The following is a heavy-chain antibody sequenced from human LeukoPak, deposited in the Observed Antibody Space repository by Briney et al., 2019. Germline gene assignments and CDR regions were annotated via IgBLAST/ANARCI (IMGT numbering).Heavy chain of an antibody. CDR1: CYRFTSYW. CDR3: ARPRYGSGSSGPSGYYFDY. J-gene: IGHJ4*02. D-gene: IGHD3-10*01. Sequence: VASLQISCKGSCYRFTSYWIGWVRQMPGKGQEWMGIIYPGDSDTRYSPSFQGQVSISAEKSISTAYLQWSSVEALDTAMYYCARPRYGSGSSGPSGYYFDYWGQGGLVTVSS. V-gene: IGHV5-51*01. CDR2: IYPGDSDT.